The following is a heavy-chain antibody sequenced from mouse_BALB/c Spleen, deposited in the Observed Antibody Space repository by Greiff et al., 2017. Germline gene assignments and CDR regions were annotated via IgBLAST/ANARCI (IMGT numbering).Heavy chain of an antibody. CDR2: INPSTGYT. Sequence: VQGVESGAELAKPGASVKMSCKASGYTFTSYWMHWVKQRPGQGLEWIGYINPSTGYTEYNQKFKDKATLTADKSSSTAYMQLSSLTSEDSAVYYCARSTSGYGNYFDYWGQGTTLTVSS. V-gene: IGHV1-7*01. CDR3: ARSTSGYGNYFDY. J-gene: IGHJ2*01. D-gene: IGHD2-10*02. CDR1: GYTFTSYW.